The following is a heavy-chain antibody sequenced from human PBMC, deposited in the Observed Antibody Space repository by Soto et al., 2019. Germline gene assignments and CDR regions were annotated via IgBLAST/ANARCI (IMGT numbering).Heavy chain of an antibody. J-gene: IGHJ4*02. CDR2: ISAYNGNT. V-gene: IGHV1-18*01. Sequence: ASVKVSCKASAYTFTNYGISWVRQAPGQGLEWMGWISAYNGNTNYAQKLQGRVTMTTDTSTNTAYMELRSLRSDDTAVYYCARAKSCSAGSCYDLDYWGQGTLVTVSS. CDR3: ARAKSCSAGSCYDLDY. D-gene: IGHD2-15*01. CDR1: AYTFTNYG.